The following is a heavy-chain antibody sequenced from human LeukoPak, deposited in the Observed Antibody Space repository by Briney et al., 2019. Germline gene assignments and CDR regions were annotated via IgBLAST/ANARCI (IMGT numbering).Heavy chain of an antibody. CDR1: GFTFSSYG. V-gene: IGHV3-30*18. CDR3: AKDAYYYGSGIPNFDY. J-gene: IGHJ4*02. D-gene: IGHD3-10*01. Sequence: PGRSLRLSCAASGFTFSSYGMHWVRQAPGKGLEWVAVISYDGSNKYYADSVKGRFTISRDNSKNTLYLQMNSLRAEDTAVYYCAKDAYYYGSGIPNFDYWGQGTLVTVSS. CDR2: ISYDGSNK.